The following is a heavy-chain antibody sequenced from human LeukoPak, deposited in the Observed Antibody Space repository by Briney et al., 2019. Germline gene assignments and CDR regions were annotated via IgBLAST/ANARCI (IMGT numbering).Heavy chain of an antibody. D-gene: IGHD6-19*01. J-gene: IGHJ4*02. CDR1: GGSITNYY. V-gene: IGHV4-59*12. CDR3: ARDRAVAGLYFDY. CDR2: IHYSGST. Sequence: SETLSLTCTVSGGSITNYYWSWIRQPPGKGLEWIGYIHYSGSTYYNPSLKSRVTISVDTSKNQFSLKLSSVTAADTAVYYCARDRAVAGLYFDYWGQGTLVTVSS.